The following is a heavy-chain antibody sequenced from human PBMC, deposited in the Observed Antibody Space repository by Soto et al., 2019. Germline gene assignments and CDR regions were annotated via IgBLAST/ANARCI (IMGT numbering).Heavy chain of an antibody. CDR1: GFTLSDFA. J-gene: IGHJ6*02. CDR2: ISNDGGIE. V-gene: IGHV3-30-3*01. CDR3: ARAVPGMDV. Sequence: QVQLVQSGGGVVQPGRSLRLSCAASGFTLSDFAMHWVRQAPGKGLEWVALISNDGGIEHYGDSVRGRFTISRDNSKHTLYLQMTSLRIEDTAVYYSARAVPGMDVWGQGTTVTVS.